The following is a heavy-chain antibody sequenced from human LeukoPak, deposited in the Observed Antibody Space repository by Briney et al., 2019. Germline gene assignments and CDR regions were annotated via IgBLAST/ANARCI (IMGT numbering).Heavy chain of an antibody. Sequence: SSETLSLTCTVSGGSISSYYWSWIRQPPGKGLEWIGYIYYSGSTNYNPSLKSRVTISVDTSRNQFSLKLSSVTAADTAVYYCARHGNYYDSSGPIDYWGQGTLVTVSS. CDR1: GGSISSYY. J-gene: IGHJ4*02. D-gene: IGHD3-22*01. CDR2: IYYSGST. CDR3: ARHGNYYDSSGPIDY. V-gene: IGHV4-59*08.